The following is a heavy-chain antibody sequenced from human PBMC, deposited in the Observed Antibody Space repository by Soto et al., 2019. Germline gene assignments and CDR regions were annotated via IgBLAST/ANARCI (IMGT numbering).Heavy chain of an antibody. CDR1: GFTFSSYA. J-gene: IGHJ4*02. V-gene: IGHV3-23*01. D-gene: IGHD2-2*01. Sequence: GGSLRLSCAASGFTFSSYAMSWVRQAPGKGLEWVSAISGSGGSTYYADSVMGRFTISRDNSKNTLYLQMNSLRAEDTAVYYCAKEYCSSTSCYLSYWGQGTLVTVSS. CDR2: ISGSGGST. CDR3: AKEYCSSTSCYLSY.